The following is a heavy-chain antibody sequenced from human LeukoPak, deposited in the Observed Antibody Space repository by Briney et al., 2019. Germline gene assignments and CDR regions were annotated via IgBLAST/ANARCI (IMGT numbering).Heavy chain of an antibody. J-gene: IGHJ3*02. CDR1: GFTFSSYA. CDR2: ISGSGGNT. V-gene: IGHV3-23*01. D-gene: IGHD4-17*01. Sequence: SGGSLRLSCAASGFTFSSYAMSWVRQAPGKGLEWVSAISGSGGNTYYADSVKGRFTISRDNSKNTLYLQMNSLRAEDTAVYYCARDASPEHDYGDYGDAFDIWGQGTMVTVSS. CDR3: ARDASPEHDYGDYGDAFDI.